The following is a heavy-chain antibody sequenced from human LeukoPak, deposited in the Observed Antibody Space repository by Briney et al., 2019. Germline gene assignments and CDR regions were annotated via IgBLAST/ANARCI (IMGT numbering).Heavy chain of an antibody. J-gene: IGHJ4*02. CDR1: GFTFSTYW. D-gene: IGHD3-22*01. Sequence: GGSLRLSCAASGFTFSTYWMSWVRQAPGKGLEWVANIKQDGSEKYYVDSVKGRFTISRDNAKNSLYLQMYSLRAEDTAVYYCARDGPHYYDSSGYSGYWGQGTLVTVSS. CDR2: IKQDGSEK. V-gene: IGHV3-7*01. CDR3: ARDGPHYYDSSGYSGY.